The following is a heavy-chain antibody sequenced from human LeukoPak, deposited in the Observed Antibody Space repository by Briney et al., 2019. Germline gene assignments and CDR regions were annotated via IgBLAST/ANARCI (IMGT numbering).Heavy chain of an antibody. CDR2: INHSGST. CDR1: GGSFSSYY. J-gene: IGHJ4*02. CDR3: ARLVHIVVVPAAKYFDY. D-gene: IGHD2-2*01. Sequence: SETLSLTCAVYGGSFSSYYWSWIRQPPGKGLEWIGEINHSGSTNYNPSLKSRVTISVDTSKNQFSLKLSSVTAADTAVYYCARLVHIVVVPAAKYFDYWGQGTLVTVSS. V-gene: IGHV4-34*01.